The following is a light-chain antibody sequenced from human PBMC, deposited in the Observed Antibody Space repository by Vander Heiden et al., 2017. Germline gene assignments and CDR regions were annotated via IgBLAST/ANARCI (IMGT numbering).Light chain of an antibody. Sequence: QTVVTQEPSFSVSPGGTVTLTCGLSSGPVSTSYYPSWYQQTPGQAPRMLIYSTNTRSAGGPDRFSGSILGNKAALTITGAQADDESDYYCVLYMSSGMCVFGGGTKLTV. CDR3: VLYMSSGMCV. V-gene: IGLV8-61*01. J-gene: IGLJ2*01. CDR2: STN. CDR1: SGPVSTSYY.